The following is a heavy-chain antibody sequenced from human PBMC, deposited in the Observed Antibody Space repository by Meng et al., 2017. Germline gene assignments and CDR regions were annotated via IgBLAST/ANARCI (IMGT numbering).Heavy chain of an antibody. CDR3: ARDLIIKDYDSSGRLT. Sequence: GESLKISCAASGFTFSSYAMHWVRQAPGKGLEWVAVISYDGSNKYYADSVKGRFTISRDNSKNTLYLQMNSLRAEDTAVYYCARDLIIKDYDSSGRLTWGQGTLVTVSS. D-gene: IGHD3-22*01. CDR1: GFTFSSYA. J-gene: IGHJ5*02. V-gene: IGHV3-30*04. CDR2: ISYDGSNK.